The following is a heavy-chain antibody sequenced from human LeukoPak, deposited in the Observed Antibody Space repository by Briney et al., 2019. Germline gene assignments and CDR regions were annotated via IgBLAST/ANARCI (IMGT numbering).Heavy chain of an antibody. CDR1: GFTFSSYA. J-gene: IGHJ4*02. CDR2: ISYDGSNK. Sequence: AGGSLRLSCAASGFTFSSYAMHWVRQAPGKGLEWVAVISYDGSNKYYADSVKGRFTISRDNSKNTLYLQMNSLRAEDTAVYYCARDLPYYDSSGYYPDYWGQGTLVTVSS. V-gene: IGHV3-30-3*01. D-gene: IGHD3-22*01. CDR3: ARDLPYYDSSGYYPDY.